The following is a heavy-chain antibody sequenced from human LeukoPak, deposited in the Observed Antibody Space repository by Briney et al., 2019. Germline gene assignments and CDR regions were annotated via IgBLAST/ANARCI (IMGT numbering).Heavy chain of an antibody. CDR2: INPNSGGT. J-gene: IGHJ4*02. Sequence: GASVKVSCKASGYTFTSYDINWVRQAPGQGLEWMGRINPNSGGTNYAQKFQGRVTMTRDTSISTAYMELNRLTSDDAAVYYCAKGDPFEGSDYWGQGTLVTVSS. V-gene: IGHV1-2*06. CDR3: AKGDPFEGSDY. CDR1: GYTFTSYD. D-gene: IGHD3-16*01.